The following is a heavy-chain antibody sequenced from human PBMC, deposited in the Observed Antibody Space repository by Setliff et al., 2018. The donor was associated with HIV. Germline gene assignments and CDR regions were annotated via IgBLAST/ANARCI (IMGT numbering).Heavy chain of an antibody. V-gene: IGHV1-18*04. CDR2: ISASSDNT. CDR1: GYTFTSYY. Sequence: ASVKVSCKASGYTFTSYYMHWVRQAPGQGLEWMGWISASSDNTNYAQKFQGRVTITADKSTNTAYMELSSLRSEDTAVYYCAKDRGRGNWLDPWGQGTLVTVSS. CDR3: AKDRGRGNWLDP. J-gene: IGHJ5*02. D-gene: IGHD3-16*01.